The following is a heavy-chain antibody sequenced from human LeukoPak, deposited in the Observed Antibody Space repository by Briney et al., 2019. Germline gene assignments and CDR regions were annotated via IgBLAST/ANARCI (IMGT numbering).Heavy chain of an antibody. Sequence: SETLSLTCTVSGGSISSYYWSWTRQPPGKGLEWIEYIYYSGNTNYNPSLKSRVTISVETSKNQFSLRLSSVTAADTAVYYCARHSSSWNPPDYWGQGTLVTVFS. D-gene: IGHD6-13*01. CDR1: GGSISSYY. V-gene: IGHV4-59*08. J-gene: IGHJ4*02. CDR2: IYYSGNT. CDR3: ARHSSSWNPPDY.